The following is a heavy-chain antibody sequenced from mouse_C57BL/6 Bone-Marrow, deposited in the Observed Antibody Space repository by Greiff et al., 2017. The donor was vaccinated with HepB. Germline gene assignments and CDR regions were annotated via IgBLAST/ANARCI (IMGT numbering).Heavy chain of an antibody. CDR2: ISSGGDYS. Sequence: DVMLVESGEGLVKPGGSLKLSCAASGFTFSSYAMSWVRQTPEKRLEWVAYISSGGDYSYYADTVKGRFTISRDNARNTLYLQMSILKSEDTAMYYCTRDPRWLLKAYWGQGTLVTVSA. V-gene: IGHV5-9-1*02. CDR3: TRDPRWLLKAY. D-gene: IGHD2-3*01. J-gene: IGHJ3*01. CDR1: GFTFSSYA.